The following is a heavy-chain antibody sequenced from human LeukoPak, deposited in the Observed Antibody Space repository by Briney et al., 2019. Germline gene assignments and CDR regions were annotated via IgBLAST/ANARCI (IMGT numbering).Heavy chain of an antibody. D-gene: IGHD3-22*01. V-gene: IGHV4-59*01. Sequence: PSETLSLTCTVSGGSISSYYWSWIRQPPGKGLEWIGYIYDSGSTNYNPSLKSRVSISVVPSKNQFSLKLSPVTAADTAVYYCACLTTADAFDIWGQGTMVTVSS. J-gene: IGHJ3*02. CDR3: ACLTTADAFDI. CDR1: GGSISSYY. CDR2: IYDSGST.